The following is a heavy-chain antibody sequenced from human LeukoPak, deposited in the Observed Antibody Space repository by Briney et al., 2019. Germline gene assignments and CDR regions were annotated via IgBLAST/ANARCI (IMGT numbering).Heavy chain of an antibody. V-gene: IGHV3-20*04. J-gene: IGHJ4*02. D-gene: IGHD3-16*02. CDR3: ARPVAGRDYVWGSYRYLDY. CDR2: ITWSGGST. Sequence: AGGSLRLSCAASGFTFDDYGMSWVRQAPGKGLEWVSCITWSGGSTSYADSVKGRFTISRDNAKNSVYLQMNSLRAEDTALYYCARPVAGRDYVWGSYRYLDYWGQGTLVTVSS. CDR1: GFTFDDYG.